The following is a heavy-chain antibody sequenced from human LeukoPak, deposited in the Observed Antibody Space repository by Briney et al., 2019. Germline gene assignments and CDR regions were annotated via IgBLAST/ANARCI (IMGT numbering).Heavy chain of an antibody. CDR3: AHRFAPMVRGASNWFDP. D-gene: IGHD3-10*01. CDR1: GFSLSTSGVG. CDR2: IYWDDDK. V-gene: IGHV2-5*02. J-gene: IGHJ5*02. Sequence: SGPTLVKPTQTLTLTCTFSGFSLSTSGVGVGWIRQPPGKALEWLALIYWDDDKRYSPSLKSRLTITKDTSKNQVVLTMTNMDPVDTATYYCAHRFAPMVRGASNWFDPWGQGTLVTVSS.